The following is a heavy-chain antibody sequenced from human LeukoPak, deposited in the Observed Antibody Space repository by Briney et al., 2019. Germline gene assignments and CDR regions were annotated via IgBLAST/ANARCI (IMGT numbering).Heavy chain of an antibody. D-gene: IGHD6-13*01. J-gene: IGHJ3*02. CDR1: GGTFSSYA. V-gene: IGHV1-69*01. Sequence: SVKVSCKASGGTFSSYAISWVRQAPGQGLEWMGGIIPIFGTANYAQKFQGRVTITADESTSTAYMELSSLRSEDTAVYYCAGGGPYSSSWLYDAFDIWGQGTMVTVSS. CDR2: IIPIFGTA. CDR3: AGGGPYSSSWLYDAFDI.